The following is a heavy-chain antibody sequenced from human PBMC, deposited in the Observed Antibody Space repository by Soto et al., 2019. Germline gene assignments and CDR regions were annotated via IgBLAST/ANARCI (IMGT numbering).Heavy chain of an antibody. CDR3: ARGIAAGGPNWFDH. V-gene: IGHV1-3*04. D-gene: IGHD6-13*01. Sequence: XSVKVSCKASVYIFTFYAMHWVRQAPGQGLEWMGRINTRNGNTKNSQNFQDRVTITRDTSASTAYMEMSSLRSEDTAVYYCARGIAAGGPNWFDHWGQGTLVTVSS. CDR1: VYIFTFYA. CDR2: INTRNGNT. J-gene: IGHJ5*02.